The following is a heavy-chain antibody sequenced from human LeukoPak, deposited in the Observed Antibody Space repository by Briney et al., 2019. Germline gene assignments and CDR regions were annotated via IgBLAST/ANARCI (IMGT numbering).Heavy chain of an antibody. CDR3: AKARAAGSGDADS. CDR1: GFTFGSYV. D-gene: IGHD6-25*01. J-gene: IGHJ5*01. Sequence: GGSLRLSCAASGFTFGSYVMSWVRQAPGKGPEWVSAISGDGGTYYADSVKGRFTISRDNSKNTLYLQMNSLGGEDTALYYCAKARAAGSGDADSWGQGTLVTVSS. V-gene: IGHV3-23*01. CDR2: ISGDGGT.